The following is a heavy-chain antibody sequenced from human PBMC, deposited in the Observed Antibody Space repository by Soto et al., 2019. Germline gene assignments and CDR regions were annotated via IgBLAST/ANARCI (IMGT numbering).Heavy chain of an antibody. CDR3: ARGRPSGGTYYYYGMDV. V-gene: IGHV4-31*03. CDR1: GGSISSGGYY. D-gene: IGHD2-15*01. CDR2: IYYSGST. Sequence: PSETLSLTCTVSGGSISSGGYYWSWIRQHPGKGPEWIGYIYYSGSTYYNPSLKSRVTISVDTSKNQFSLKLSSVTAADTAVYYCARGRPSGGTYYYYGMDVWGQGTTVTVSS. J-gene: IGHJ6*02.